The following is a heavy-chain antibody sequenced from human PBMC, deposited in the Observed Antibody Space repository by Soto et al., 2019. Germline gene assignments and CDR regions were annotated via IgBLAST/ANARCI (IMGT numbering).Heavy chain of an antibody. V-gene: IGHV4-59*01. CDR3: ARDRAYDFWSGYHWFDP. J-gene: IGHJ5*02. D-gene: IGHD3-3*01. CDR2: IYYSGST. CDR1: GGSISSYY. Sequence: SETLSLTCTVSGGSISSYYWSWIRQPPGKGLEWIGYIYYSGSTNYSPSLKSRVTISVDTSKNQFSLKLSSVTAADTAVYYCARDRAYDFWSGYHWFDPWGQGTLVTVSS.